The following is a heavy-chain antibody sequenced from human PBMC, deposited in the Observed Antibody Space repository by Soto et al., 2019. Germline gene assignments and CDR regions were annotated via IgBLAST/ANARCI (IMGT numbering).Heavy chain of an antibody. D-gene: IGHD6-6*01. Sequence: GGSLRLSCSASGFTFSSYAMHWLRQAPGKGLEYVSAISSNGGSTYYADSVKGRFTISRDNSKNTLYLQMSSLRAEDTAVYYCVKGRYSSWAYFDYCGQGTLVTVSS. CDR2: ISSNGGST. V-gene: IGHV3-64D*08. CDR3: VKGRYSSWAYFDY. CDR1: GFTFSSYA. J-gene: IGHJ4*02.